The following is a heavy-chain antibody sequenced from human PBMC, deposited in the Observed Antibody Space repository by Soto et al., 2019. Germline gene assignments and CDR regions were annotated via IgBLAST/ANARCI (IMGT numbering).Heavy chain of an antibody. D-gene: IGHD6-13*01. Sequence: EVQLVESGGGLVQPGGSLRLSCAASGFTFSSYEMNWVRQAPGKGLEWVSYISSSGSTIYYADSVKGRFTISRDNAKNSLYLQMNSLRAEDTAVYYCAREIPASLPAAGNYGMDVWGQGTTVTVSS. CDR3: AREIPASLPAAGNYGMDV. J-gene: IGHJ6*02. V-gene: IGHV3-48*03. CDR2: ISSSGSTI. CDR1: GFTFSSYE.